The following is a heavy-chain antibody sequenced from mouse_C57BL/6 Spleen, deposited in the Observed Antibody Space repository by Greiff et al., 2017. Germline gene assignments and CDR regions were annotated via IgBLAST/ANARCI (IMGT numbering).Heavy chain of an antibody. V-gene: IGHV5-17*01. CDR2: ISSGSSTL. CDR1: GFTFSDYG. Sequence: EVKVVESGGGLVKPGGSLKLSCEASGFTFSDYGMHWVRQAPEKGLEWVAYISSGSSTLYYAETVKGRFTISRDNAKTTLFLQMTSLRSEDTAMYYCARPWFAYWGQGTLVTVSA. J-gene: IGHJ3*01. CDR3: ARPWFAY.